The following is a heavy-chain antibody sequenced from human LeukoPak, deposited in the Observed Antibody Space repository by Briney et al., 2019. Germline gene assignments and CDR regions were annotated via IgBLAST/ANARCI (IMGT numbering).Heavy chain of an antibody. J-gene: IGHJ5*02. Sequence: GASVKVSCKASGYTFTGYYMHWVRQAPGQGLEWMGWISAYNGNTNYAQKLQGRVTMTTDTSTSTAYMELRSLRSDDTAVYYCARSGYCSSTSCYTIGWFDPWGQGTLVTVSS. CDR1: GYTFTGYY. CDR2: ISAYNGNT. CDR3: ARSGYCSSTSCYTIGWFDP. D-gene: IGHD2-2*02. V-gene: IGHV1-18*04.